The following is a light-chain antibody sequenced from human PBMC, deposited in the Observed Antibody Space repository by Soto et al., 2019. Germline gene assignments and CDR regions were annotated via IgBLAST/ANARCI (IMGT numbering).Light chain of an antibody. J-gene: IGLJ3*02. V-gene: IGLV4-69*01. CDR2: LNSDGSH. CDR3: QTWGTGLWV. Sequence: QAVVTQSPSASASLGASVKLTCTLSSWHSSYAIAWHQQQPEKGPRYLMKLNSDGSHSKGDGIPDRFSGSSSGAERYLTISSLQSEDEADYYCQTWGTGLWVFGGGTKLTVL. CDR1: SWHSSYA.